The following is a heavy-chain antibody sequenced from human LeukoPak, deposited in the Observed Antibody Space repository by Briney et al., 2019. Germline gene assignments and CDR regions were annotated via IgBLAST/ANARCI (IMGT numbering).Heavy chain of an antibody. CDR3: ARTRDDYTHADY. CDR1: GYTFTSYN. D-gene: IGHD5-24*01. J-gene: IGHJ4*02. Sequence: ASVKVSCKASGYTFTSYNMHWVRQAPGRGLEWMGIISPSGGSTSYAQKFQGRVTMTRDTSTSTVYMELSSLRSEDTAVYYCARTRDDYTHADYWGQGTLVTVSS. CDR2: ISPSGGST. V-gene: IGHV1-46*01.